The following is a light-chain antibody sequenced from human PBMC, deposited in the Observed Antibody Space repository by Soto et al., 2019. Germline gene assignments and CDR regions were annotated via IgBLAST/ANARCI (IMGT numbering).Light chain of an antibody. J-gene: IGKJ2*01. CDR1: QRITSH. CDR2: AAS. Sequence: DIQMTQSPSSLSASVGDRVTITCRASQRITSHLNWYQQKPGKAPMLLIYAASNLQSGVPSRFSGSGSGADFTLTTASLQPEDFATYYCQQSYTTPRTFGQGTKLEIK. CDR3: QQSYTTPRT. V-gene: IGKV1-39*01.